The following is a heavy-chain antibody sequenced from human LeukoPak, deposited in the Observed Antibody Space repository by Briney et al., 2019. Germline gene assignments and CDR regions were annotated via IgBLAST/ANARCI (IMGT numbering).Heavy chain of an antibody. D-gene: IGHD6-13*01. V-gene: IGHV3-30-3*01. CDR3: ARDPRNVAAAGADFDY. CDR1: GFTFSSYA. Sequence: GGSLRLSCAASGFTFSSYAMHWVRQAPGKGLEWVAVISYDGSNKYYADSVKGRFTISRDNSKNTLYLLMNSLRAEDTAVYYCARDPRNVAAAGADFDYWGQGTLVTVSS. CDR2: ISYDGSNK. J-gene: IGHJ4*02.